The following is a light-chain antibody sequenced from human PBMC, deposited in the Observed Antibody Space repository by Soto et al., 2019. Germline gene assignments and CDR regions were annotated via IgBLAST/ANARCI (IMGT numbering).Light chain of an antibody. V-gene: IGKV3-15*01. CDR3: QQYNNWPLT. CDR1: QKIADN. Sequence: VLTQSPGTLSLSPGDRATLSCRASQKIADNYLAWYQQKPGQAPRLLIYDASSRATGIPARFSGSGSGTEFTLTITITSLQSEDFAVYYCQQYNNWPLTFGGGTKVDIK. CDR2: DAS. J-gene: IGKJ4*01.